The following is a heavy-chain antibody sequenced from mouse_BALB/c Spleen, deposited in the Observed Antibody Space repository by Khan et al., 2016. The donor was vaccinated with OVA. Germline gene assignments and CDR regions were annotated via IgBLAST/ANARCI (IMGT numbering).Heavy chain of an antibody. CDR1: GYSITSNYA. Sequence: EVQLQESGPGLVKPSQSLSLTCTVTGYSITSNYAWNWIRQFPGNKLEWMGYISYSGTTSYNPSLKSRISITRDKSKNQFFLQLNSVPTEDTATYYCARGNYYGYAMDYWGQGTSVTVSS. J-gene: IGHJ4*01. CDR2: ISYSGTT. V-gene: IGHV3-2*02. D-gene: IGHD1-1*01. CDR3: ARGNYYGYAMDY.